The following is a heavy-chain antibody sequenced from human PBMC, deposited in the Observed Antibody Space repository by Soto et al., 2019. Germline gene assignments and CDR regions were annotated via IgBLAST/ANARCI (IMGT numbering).Heavy chain of an antibody. D-gene: IGHD6-6*01. CDR2: IYPGDSDT. V-gene: IGHV5-51*01. CDR1: GYSFTSYR. Sequence: LGESLKISCKGSGYSFTSYRIGWVRQMPGKGLEWMGIIYPGDSDTRYSPSFQGQVTISADKSISTAYLQWSSLKASDTAMYYCARHGGVEIAARWGMDVWGQGTTVTVSS. CDR3: ARHGGVEIAARWGMDV. J-gene: IGHJ6*02.